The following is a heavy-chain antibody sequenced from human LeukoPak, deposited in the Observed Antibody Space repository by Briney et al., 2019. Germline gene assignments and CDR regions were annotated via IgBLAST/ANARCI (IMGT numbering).Heavy chain of an antibody. CDR2: ISGSGGST. D-gene: IGHD3-22*01. J-gene: IGHJ3*02. V-gene: IGHV3-23*01. CDR1: GFTFSSYA. CDR3: VKGFGGYYYDSSGYYGRHDAFDI. Sequence: GGSLRLSCAASGFTFSSYAMSWVRQAPGKGLEWVSAISGSGGSTYYADSVKGRFTISRGNSKNTLYLQMNSLRAEDTAVYYCVKGFGGYYYDSSGYYGRHDAFDIWGQGTMVTVSS.